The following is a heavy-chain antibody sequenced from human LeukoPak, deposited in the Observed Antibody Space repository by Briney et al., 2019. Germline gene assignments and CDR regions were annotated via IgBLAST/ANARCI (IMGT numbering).Heavy chain of an antibody. D-gene: IGHD3-9*01. CDR3: ARVIGGIRYFDWYNWFGP. J-gene: IGHJ5*02. CDR2: INSDGSST. CDR1: GFTFSSYW. V-gene: IGHV3-74*01. Sequence: GGSLRLSCAASGFTFSSYWMHWVRQAPGKGLVWVSRINSDGSSTSYADSVKGRFTISRDNAKNSLYLQMNSLRAEDTAVYYCARVIGGIRYFDWYNWFGPWGQGTLVTVS.